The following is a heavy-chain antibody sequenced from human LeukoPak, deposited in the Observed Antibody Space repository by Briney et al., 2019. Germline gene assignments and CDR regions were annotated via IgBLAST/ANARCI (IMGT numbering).Heavy chain of an antibody. D-gene: IGHD3-16*01. CDR1: GGSIDSYY. CDR2: LYYTGST. Sequence: SETLSLTCTVSGGSIDSYYWSWIRQPPGKRLEWIGYLYYTGSTNYNPSLKSRVTISFDTSKNLFSLNLSSVTAADTAVYYCARHHEYIWGSSVDYYAMDVWGQGTTVTVSS. CDR3: ARHHEYIWGSSVDYYAMDV. J-gene: IGHJ6*02. V-gene: IGHV4-59*08.